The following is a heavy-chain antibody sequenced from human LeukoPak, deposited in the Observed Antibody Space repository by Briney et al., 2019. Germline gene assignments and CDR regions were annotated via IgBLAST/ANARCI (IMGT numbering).Heavy chain of an antibody. CDR3: AKKVEPGDGYNHFDC. Sequence: GGSLRLSCAASGFTFSSYGMHWVRQAPGKGLEWVAFIRYDGSNKYYADSVKGRFTISRDNSKNTLYLQMNSLRAEDTAVYYCAKKVEPGDGYNHFDCWGQGTLVTVSS. J-gene: IGHJ4*02. CDR2: IRYDGSNK. CDR1: GFTFSSYG. V-gene: IGHV3-30*02. D-gene: IGHD5-24*01.